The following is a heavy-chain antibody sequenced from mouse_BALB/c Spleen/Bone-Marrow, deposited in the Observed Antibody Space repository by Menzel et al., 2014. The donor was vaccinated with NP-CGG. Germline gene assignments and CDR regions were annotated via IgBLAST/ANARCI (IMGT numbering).Heavy chain of an antibody. CDR2: IVPANGNT. CDR3: VIYLYGNYFDY. D-gene: IGHD2-10*02. Sequence: EVQLQQSGAELVKPGASVKLSCTASGFNIKDTYMHWVKQRPEQGLEWIGRIVPANGNTKYDPKFQGKATITADTSSNTAYLQLTSLTSEDTAVYHCVIYLYGNYFDYWGQGTTLTVSS. V-gene: IGHV14-3*02. CDR1: GFNIKDTY. J-gene: IGHJ2*01.